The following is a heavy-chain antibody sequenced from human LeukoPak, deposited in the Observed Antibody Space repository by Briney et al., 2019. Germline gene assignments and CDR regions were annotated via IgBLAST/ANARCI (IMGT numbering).Heavy chain of an antibody. D-gene: IGHD1-26*01. CDR3: AKDRTVGASYWYFDL. Sequence: PGGSLRLSCSASGFTFSSYAMHWVRQAPGKGLEYVLAISSNGGSTYYADSVKGRFTISRDSSRNTLFLHMNTLRAEDTAIYYCAKDRTVGASYWYFDLWGRGTLVTVSS. CDR1: GFTFSSYA. CDR2: ISSNGGST. V-gene: IGHV3-64*04. J-gene: IGHJ2*01.